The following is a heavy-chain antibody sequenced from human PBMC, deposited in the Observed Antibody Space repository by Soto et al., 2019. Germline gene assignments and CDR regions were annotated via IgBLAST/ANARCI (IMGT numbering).Heavy chain of an antibody. D-gene: IGHD2-21*01. CDR3: ARDPRDYYGMDV. Sequence: ASVKVSCKASGYTFTSYGISWVRQAPGQGLEWMGWMSAYNGNTNYAQKIQGRVTMTRNTSISTAYMELSSLRAEDTAVYYCARDPRDYYGMDVWGQGTTVTVSS. J-gene: IGHJ6*02. CDR1: GYTFTSYG. CDR2: MSAYNGNT. V-gene: IGHV1-18*01.